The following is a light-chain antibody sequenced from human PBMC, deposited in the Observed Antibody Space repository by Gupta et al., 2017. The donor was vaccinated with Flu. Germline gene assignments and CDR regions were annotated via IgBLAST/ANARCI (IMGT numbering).Light chain of an antibody. J-gene: IGLJ3*02. Sequence: QSVLTQPPSMSAAPGQKFTISCSGSSSNIGNNYVSWYQQLPGTAPKLLIYENNKRPSGIPDRFSGSKSGTSATLGITGLQTGDEADYYCGTWDSSLSAARVFGGGTKLTVL. V-gene: IGLV1-51*02. CDR2: ENN. CDR1: SSNIGNNY. CDR3: GTWDSSLSAARV.